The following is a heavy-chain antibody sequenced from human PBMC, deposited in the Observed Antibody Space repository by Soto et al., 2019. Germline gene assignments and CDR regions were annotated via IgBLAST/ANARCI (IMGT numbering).Heavy chain of an antibody. V-gene: IGHV1-69*01. J-gene: IGHJ4*02. D-gene: IGHD3-22*01. CDR3: ARAKAGSYYDSSGYYLDY. CDR2: IIPIFGTA. CDR1: GGTFSSYA. Sequence: QVQLVQSGAEVKKPGSSVKVSCKASGGTFSSYAISWVRQAPGQGLEWMGGIIPIFGTANYAQKFRGRVTITADESTSTAYMELSSLRSEDTAVYYCARAKAGSYYDSSGYYLDYWGQGTLVTVSS.